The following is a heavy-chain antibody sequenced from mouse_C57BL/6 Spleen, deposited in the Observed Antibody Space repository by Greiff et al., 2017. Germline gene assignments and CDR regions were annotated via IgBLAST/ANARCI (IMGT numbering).Heavy chain of an antibody. CDR1: GYTFTDYY. D-gene: IGHD4-1*01. CDR3: ARETGTGFDY. J-gene: IGHJ2*01. CDR2: INPNNGGT. V-gene: IGHV1-26*01. Sequence: EVKLMESGPELVKPGASVKISCKASGYTFTDYYMNWVKQSHGKSLEWIGDINPNNGGTSYNQKFKGKATLTVDKSSSTAYMELRSLTSEDSAVYYCARETGTGFDYWGQGTTLTVSS.